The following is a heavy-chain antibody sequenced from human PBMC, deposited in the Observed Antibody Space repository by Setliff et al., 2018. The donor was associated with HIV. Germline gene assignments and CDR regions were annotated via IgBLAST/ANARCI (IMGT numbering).Heavy chain of an antibody. J-gene: IGHJ4*02. CDR3: ARHAPSGELYYFDY. CDR2: IDHSGST. CDR1: GAPFSGFH. Sequence: PSETLSLTCAVYGAPFSGFHWGWIRQSPGKGLEWIGEIDHSGSTKYNPSLQSRVTISVHTSKNHFSLKLSSVTAADTALYYCARHAPSGELYYFDYWGQGTLVTISS. D-gene: IGHD3-10*01. V-gene: IGHV4-34*01.